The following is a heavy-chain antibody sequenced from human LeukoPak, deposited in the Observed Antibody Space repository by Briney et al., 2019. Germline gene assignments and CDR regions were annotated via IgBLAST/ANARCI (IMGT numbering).Heavy chain of an antibody. D-gene: IGHD6-13*01. CDR1: GFTFSSYW. CDR2: IKQDGSEK. J-gene: IGHJ4*02. CDR3: ARDLTAAAGTMGFDY. V-gene: IGHV3-7*01. Sequence: GGSLRLSCAASGFTFSSYWMSWVRQAPGKGLEWVANIKQDGSEKYYVDSVKGRFTISRDNAKNSLYLQMNSLRAEDTAVYYCARDLTAAAGTMGFDYWGQGTLVTVSS.